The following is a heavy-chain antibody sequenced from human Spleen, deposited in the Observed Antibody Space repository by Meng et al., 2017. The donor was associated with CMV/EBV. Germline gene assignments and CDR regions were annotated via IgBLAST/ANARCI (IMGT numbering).Heavy chain of an antibody. CDR2: IRTSGSTI. V-gene: IGHV3-11*01. J-gene: IGHJ5*02. CDR1: YS. Sequence: YSLFWSRQAPWKALACVSSIRTSGSTIYSADSVTARFPLSRDNAKNSLYLQMNSLRAEDTAVYYCARDRRARYCSSTSCFSWFDPWGQGTLVTVSS. CDR3: ARDRRARYCSSTSCFSWFDP. D-gene: IGHD2-2*01.